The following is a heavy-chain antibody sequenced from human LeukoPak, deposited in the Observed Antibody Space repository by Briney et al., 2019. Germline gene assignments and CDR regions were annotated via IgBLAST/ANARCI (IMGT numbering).Heavy chain of an antibody. Sequence: PGGSLRLSCAASGLTFSRYAMSWVRQAPGKGLEWVSGFSGSGEIRHYADSVKGRFTISRDNSKNTLYLQMNSLRAEDTAVYYCAKNYLYYYHGMDVWGQGTTVTVSS. J-gene: IGHJ6*02. CDR1: GLTFSRYA. CDR2: FSGSGEIR. D-gene: IGHD5-24*01. CDR3: AKNYLYYYHGMDV. V-gene: IGHV3-23*01.